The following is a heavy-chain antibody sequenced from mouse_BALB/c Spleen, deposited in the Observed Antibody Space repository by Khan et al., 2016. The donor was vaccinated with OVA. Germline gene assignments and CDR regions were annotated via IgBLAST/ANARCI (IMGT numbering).Heavy chain of an antibody. V-gene: IGHV5-4*02. CDR1: GFTFSDYY. Sequence: EVELVESGGGLVKPGGSQKLSCAASGFTFSDYYMYWVRQTPEKRLEWVATISDGGSYTYYPASVKGRFTISRYDAKNNLYLQMSSLKSEDTAMYYCARGYYCDPFAYWGQGTLVTVSA. D-gene: IGHD2-13*01. CDR2: ISDGGSYT. CDR3: ARGYYCDPFAY. J-gene: IGHJ3*01.